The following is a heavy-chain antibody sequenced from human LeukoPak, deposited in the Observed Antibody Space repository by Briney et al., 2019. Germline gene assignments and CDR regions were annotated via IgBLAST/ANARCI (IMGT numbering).Heavy chain of an antibody. CDR2: IYYSGST. CDR3: ARGYSSGWYSFDFDY. J-gene: IGHJ4*02. Sequence: SETLSLTCTVSGGSISSYYWSWIRQPPGKGLEWIGYIYYSGSTNYNPSLKSRVTISVDTSKNQFSLKLSSVTAADTAVYYCARGYSSGWYSFDFDYWGQGTLVTVSS. V-gene: IGHV4-59*01. CDR1: GGSISSYY. D-gene: IGHD6-19*01.